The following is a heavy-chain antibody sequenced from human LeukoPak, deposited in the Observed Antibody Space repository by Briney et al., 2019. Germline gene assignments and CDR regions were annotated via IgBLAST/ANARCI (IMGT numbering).Heavy chain of an antibody. D-gene: IGHD4-17*01. Sequence: PGGSLRLSCVASGFTFSSYSMNWVRQAPGKGLEWVSSISSSSSYIYYADSVKGRFTISRDNAKNSLYLQMNSLRAEDTAVYYCARDLTGGDYVRGAFDIWGQGTMVTVSS. CDR1: GFTFSSYS. J-gene: IGHJ3*02. V-gene: IGHV3-21*01. CDR3: ARDLTGGDYVRGAFDI. CDR2: ISSSSSYI.